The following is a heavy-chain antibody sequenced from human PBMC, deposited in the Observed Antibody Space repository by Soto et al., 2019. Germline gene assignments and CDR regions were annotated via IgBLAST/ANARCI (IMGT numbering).Heavy chain of an antibody. D-gene: IGHD2-15*01. J-gene: IGHJ4*02. CDR1: GYTFTYYT. Sequence: ASVKVSCKTSGYTFTYYTIHWVRQAPGQSLEWMGWINTGDGDTKYSPNFQGRITITRDTSTSTAYMELSRLRSDDTAVYFCARGFGVVAATPPNPSYYFDYWGRGTLVTVSS. CDR2: INTGDGDT. V-gene: IGHV1-3*04. CDR3: ARGFGVVAATPPNPSYYFDY.